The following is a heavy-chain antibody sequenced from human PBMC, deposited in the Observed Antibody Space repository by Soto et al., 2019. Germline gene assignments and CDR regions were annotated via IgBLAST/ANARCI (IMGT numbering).Heavy chain of an antibody. CDR1: GGSISSGGSY. CDR3: ARSIFGVPGY. CDR2: IYYSGST. D-gene: IGHD3-3*01. Sequence: QVQLQESGPGLVKPSQTLSLTCTVSGGSISSGGSYGSWIRRHPGKGLEWIGYIYYSGSTYYNPSLKSRVTISVDTSKNQFSLKLSSVTAADTAVYYCARSIFGVPGYWGQGTLVTVSS. J-gene: IGHJ4*02. V-gene: IGHV4-31*03.